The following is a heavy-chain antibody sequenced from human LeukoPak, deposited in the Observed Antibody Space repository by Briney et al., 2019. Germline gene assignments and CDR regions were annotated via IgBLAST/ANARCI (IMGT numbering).Heavy chain of an antibody. D-gene: IGHD6-13*01. CDR2: IKRDGSEK. Sequence: GGSLGLSCAASGFTFSSDWMSWVRQAPGKGLEWVANIKRDGSEKYYVDSVKGRFTISRDNAKNSLFLQMNSLRAEDTAVYYCAREEAAARFDYWGQGTLVTVSS. CDR1: GFTFSSDW. J-gene: IGHJ4*02. CDR3: AREEAAARFDY. V-gene: IGHV3-7*04.